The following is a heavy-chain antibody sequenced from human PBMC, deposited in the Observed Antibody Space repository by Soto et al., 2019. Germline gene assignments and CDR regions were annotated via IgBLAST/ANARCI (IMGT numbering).Heavy chain of an antibody. CDR1: GFSLSTSGMC. CDR3: ARSYDSSGYYYGPPYYYYGMDV. Sequence: VSGPTLVNPTQTLTLTCTFSGFSLSTSGMCVSWIRQPPGKALEWLALIDWDDDKYYSTSLKTRLTISKDTSKNQVVLTMTNMDPVDTATYYCARSYDSSGYYYGPPYYYYGMDVWGQGTTVTVSS. J-gene: IGHJ6*02. V-gene: IGHV2-70*01. CDR2: IDWDDDK. D-gene: IGHD3-22*01.